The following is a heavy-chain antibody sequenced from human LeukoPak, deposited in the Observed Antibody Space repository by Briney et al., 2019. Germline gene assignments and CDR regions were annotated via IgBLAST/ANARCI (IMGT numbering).Heavy chain of an antibody. D-gene: IGHD1-26*01. CDR1: GFTVSSNY. CDR2: IYGGGST. CDR3: ARVVGATYFDY. Sequence: GGSLRPSCAASGFTVSSNYMSWVRQAPGKGLEWVSVIYGGGSTYYADSVKGRFTISRDNSKNTLYLQMNGLRAEDTALYYCARVVGATYFDYWGQGTLVTVSS. J-gene: IGHJ4*02. V-gene: IGHV3-53*01.